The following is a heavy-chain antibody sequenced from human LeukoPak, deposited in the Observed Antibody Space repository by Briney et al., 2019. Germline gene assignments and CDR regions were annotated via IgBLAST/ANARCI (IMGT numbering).Heavy chain of an antibody. CDR2: ISGSGGST. CDR1: GFTFSSYG. CDR3: AKDDRIMITFGGVIVIPGLFDY. Sequence: PGGSLRLSCAASGFTFSSYGMSWVRQAPGKGLEWVSAISGSGGSTYYADSVKGRFTISRDNSKNTLYLQMNSLRAEDTAVYYCAKDDRIMITFGGVIVIPGLFDYWGQGTLVTVSS. V-gene: IGHV3-23*01. D-gene: IGHD3-16*02. J-gene: IGHJ4*02.